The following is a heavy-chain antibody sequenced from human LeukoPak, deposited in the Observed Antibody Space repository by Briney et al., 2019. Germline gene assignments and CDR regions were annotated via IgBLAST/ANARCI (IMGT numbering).Heavy chain of an antibody. CDR1: GFTFSSYA. Sequence: GGSLRLSCAASGFTFSSYAMNWVRQAPGKGLEWVSGISSSSVITNYADSVKGRFTISRDNSKNTLYLQMNSLRAEDTAVYYCAKGILRYFDWLLWDYWGQGTLVTVSS. CDR2: ISSSSVIT. V-gene: IGHV3-23*01. J-gene: IGHJ4*02. D-gene: IGHD3-9*01. CDR3: AKGILRYFDWLLWDY.